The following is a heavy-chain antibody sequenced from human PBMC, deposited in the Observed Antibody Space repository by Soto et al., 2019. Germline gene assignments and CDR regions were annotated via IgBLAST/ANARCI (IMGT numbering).Heavy chain of an antibody. CDR2: MNPNSGNT. CDR3: ARSYDYAGSLDY. D-gene: IGHD3-16*01. CDR1: GNTFTSYD. V-gene: IGHV1-8*01. J-gene: IGHJ4*02. Sequence: QVQLVQSGAEVKKPGASVKVSCKASGNTFTSYDINWVRQATGQGLEWMGWMNPNSGNTGYAQKFQGRVTMTSDTSISTAYMELSSLRSEDTAVYYCARSYDYAGSLDYWGQGTLVTVSS.